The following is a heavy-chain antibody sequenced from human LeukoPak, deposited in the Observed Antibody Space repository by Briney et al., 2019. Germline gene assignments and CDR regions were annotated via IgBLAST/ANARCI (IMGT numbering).Heavy chain of an antibody. V-gene: IGHV4-59*01. D-gene: IGHD6-13*01. CDR2: IFYSRVT. J-gene: IGHJ3*02. CDR3: ARRQQLAEGGQAFDI. CDR1: GASIRDYY. Sequence: SETLSLTCTVSGASIRDYYWGWIRQPPGKGLGCIGHIFYSRVTNYNPSLKSRVTISVDPSKSQVSLKLSSLTAADTALYYCARRQQLAEGGQAFDIWGQGTMVTVSS.